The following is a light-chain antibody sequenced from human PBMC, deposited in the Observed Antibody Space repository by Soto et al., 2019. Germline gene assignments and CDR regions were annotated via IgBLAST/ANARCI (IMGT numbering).Light chain of an antibody. V-gene: IGLV3-21*02. Sequence: SYHLRHRPSLSVAPGQTAKITCGGDETGSKIVHWYKQRPGQAPVAVVFDATDRPSGIPDRISASRSGDTATLTISRVDAGDEADYNCQVWVPTAEFFVLGSGTRLTVL. CDR1: ETGSKI. CDR3: QVWVPTAEFFV. J-gene: IGLJ1*01. CDR2: DAT.